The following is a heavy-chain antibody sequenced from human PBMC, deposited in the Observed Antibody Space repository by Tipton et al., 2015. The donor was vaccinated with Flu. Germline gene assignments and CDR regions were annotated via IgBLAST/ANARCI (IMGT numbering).Heavy chain of an antibody. J-gene: IGHJ4*02. Sequence: SLRLSCAASGFTFSSYGMHWVRQAPGKGLEWAAVIWYDGSNKYYADSVKGRFTISRDNSKNTLYLQMNSLRAEDTAVYYCARDSGYGDYGGVYWGQGTLVTVSS. CDR1: GFTFSSYG. D-gene: IGHD4-17*01. V-gene: IGHV3-33*01. CDR3: ARDSGYGDYGGVY. CDR2: IWYDGSNK.